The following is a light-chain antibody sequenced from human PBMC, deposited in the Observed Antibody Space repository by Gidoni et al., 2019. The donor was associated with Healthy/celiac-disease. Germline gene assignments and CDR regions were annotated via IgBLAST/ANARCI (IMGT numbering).Light chain of an antibody. Sequence: DIQMTQSPSTLSASVGDRVTITCRASQSVSSWLAWYQQKPGKAPKVLIYKASTLESGVPSRFSGSGSGTEFTLTINSLQPDDFATYYCQQYNSYSWTFXXXTKVEV. CDR1: QSVSSW. J-gene: IGKJ1*01. CDR3: QQYNSYSWT. CDR2: KAS. V-gene: IGKV1-5*03.